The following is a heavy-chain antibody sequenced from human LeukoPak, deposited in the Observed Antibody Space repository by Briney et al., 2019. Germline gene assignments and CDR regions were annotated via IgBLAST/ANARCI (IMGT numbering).Heavy chain of an antibody. Sequence: PGGSLRLSCAASGFTFSSYAMSWVRQAPGKGLEWVSGISADGGGTFYADSGKGRFTISRDNSKNFLYLQMNSLRADDTAVYYCAKGRGHSAYGPFDCWGQGTLVTVSS. J-gene: IGHJ4*02. CDR1: GFTFSSYA. CDR3: AKGRGHSAYGPFDC. V-gene: IGHV3-23*01. D-gene: IGHD5-12*01. CDR2: ISADGGGT.